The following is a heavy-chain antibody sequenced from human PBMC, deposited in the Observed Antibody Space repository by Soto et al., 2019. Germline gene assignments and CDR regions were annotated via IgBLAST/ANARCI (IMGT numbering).Heavy chain of an antibody. CDR1: GFPFSNHA. V-gene: IGHV3-23*01. CDR3: AKYGGAYYKYYAMDA. Sequence: PGGSLGLSCAASGFPFSNHAMSWVRQAPGKGLEWVSAIIAGGGATYNADSVKGRFAISRDNSKNTLYLQMNSLRAEDTAVYYCAKYGGAYYKYYAMDAWGQGTTVTVSS. J-gene: IGHJ6*02. D-gene: IGHD4-17*01. CDR2: IIAGGGAT.